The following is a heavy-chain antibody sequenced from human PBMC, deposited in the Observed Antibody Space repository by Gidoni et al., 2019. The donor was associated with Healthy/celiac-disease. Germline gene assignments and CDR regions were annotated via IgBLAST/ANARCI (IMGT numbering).Heavy chain of an antibody. J-gene: IGHJ3*02. CDR1: GSTFTSYG. Sequence: QVQLVQSGAEVKKPGATVKVSCKASGSTFTSYGISWVRQAPGQGLEWMGWNSAYNGNTNYAQKLQGRVTMTTDTSTSTAYMELRSLRSDDTAVYYCARDPSRYSSGPDAFDIWGQGTMVTVSS. D-gene: IGHD6-19*01. CDR2: NSAYNGNT. CDR3: ARDPSRYSSGPDAFDI. V-gene: IGHV1-18*01.